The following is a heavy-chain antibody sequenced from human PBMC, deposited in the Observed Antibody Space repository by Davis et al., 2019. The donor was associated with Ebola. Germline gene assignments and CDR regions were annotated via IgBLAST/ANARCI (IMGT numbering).Heavy chain of an antibody. Sequence: AASVKVSCKASGGTFSSYAISWVRQAPGQGLEWMGIINPSGGTTSYAQKFQGRVTMTRNTSISTAYMELSSLRSEDTAVYYCARGWQWELTPGGWGQGTLVTVSS. CDR2: INPSGGTT. V-gene: IGHV1-8*02. CDR1: GGTFSSYA. CDR3: ARGWQWELTPGG. D-gene: IGHD1-26*01. J-gene: IGHJ4*02.